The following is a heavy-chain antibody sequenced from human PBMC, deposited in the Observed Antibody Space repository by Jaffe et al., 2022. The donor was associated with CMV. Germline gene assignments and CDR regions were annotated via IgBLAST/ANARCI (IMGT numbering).Heavy chain of an antibody. V-gene: IGHV4-4*02. CDR3: AREVGDRYNVLTGVWYFDL. Sequence: QVQLQESGPGLVKTSGTLSLTCAVSGGSISIDKWWSWVRQPPGKGLEWIGEIYHSGSTNYNPSLKSRVTISVDKSKNQFSLKLSSVTAADTAVYYCAREVGDRYNVLTGVWYFDLWGRGTLVSVSS. J-gene: IGHJ2*01. CDR2: IYHSGST. D-gene: IGHD3-9*01. CDR1: GGSISIDKW.